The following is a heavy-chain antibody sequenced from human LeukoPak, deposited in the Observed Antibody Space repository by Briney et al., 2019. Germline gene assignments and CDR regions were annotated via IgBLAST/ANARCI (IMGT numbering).Heavy chain of an antibody. D-gene: IGHD4-17*01. CDR3: AREHYGDYVRGAFDI. CDR1: GGSINSNNYY. Sequence: SETLSLTCTVSGGSINSNNYYWGWIRQPPGRGLEWIGSIYYSGSTYYNPSLKSRVTISVDTSKNQFSLKLSSVTAADTAVYYCAREHYGDYVRGAFDIWDQGTMVTVSS. V-gene: IGHV4-39*07. CDR2: IYYSGST. J-gene: IGHJ3*02.